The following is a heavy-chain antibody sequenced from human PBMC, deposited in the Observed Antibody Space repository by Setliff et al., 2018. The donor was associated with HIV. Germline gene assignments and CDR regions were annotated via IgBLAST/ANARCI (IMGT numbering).Heavy chain of an antibody. CDR3: ARDHIAAPGMGFDP. CDR1: GGSISSHY. V-gene: IGHV4-59*11. CDR2: IYYSGSP. J-gene: IGHJ5*02. D-gene: IGHD6-13*01. Sequence: SETLSLTCTVSGGSISSHYWSWIRQPPGKGLEWIGYIYYSGSPNYNPSLKSRVTISVDTSRNQFSLNLISVTAADTAVYYCARDHIAAPGMGFDPWGRGTLVTVSS.